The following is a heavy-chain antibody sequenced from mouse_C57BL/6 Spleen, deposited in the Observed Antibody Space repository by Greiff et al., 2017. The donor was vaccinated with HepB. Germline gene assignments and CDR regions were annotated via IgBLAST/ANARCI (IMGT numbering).Heavy chain of an antibody. V-gene: IGHV1-81*01. D-gene: IGHD1-1*01. CDR1: GYTFTSYG. CDR2: IDPRSGNT. CDR3: ARSHYGSSYGWYFDV. J-gene: IGHJ1*03. Sequence: VQLQQSGAELARPGASVKLSCKASGYTFTSYGISWVKQRTGQGLEWIGEIDPRSGNTYYNEKFKGKATLTADKSSSTAYMELRSLTSEDSAVYFCARSHYGSSYGWYFDVWGTGTTVTVSS.